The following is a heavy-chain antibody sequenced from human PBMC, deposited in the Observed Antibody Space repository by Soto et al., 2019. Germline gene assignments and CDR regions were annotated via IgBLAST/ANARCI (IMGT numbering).Heavy chain of an antibody. D-gene: IGHD6-19*01. CDR1: GDSVSSTTAA. CDR2: TYYRSKWYH. V-gene: IGHV6-1*01. CDR3: ARETPMDSGGYYYYTMDV. Sequence: QVQLKQSGPGLVKPSQTLSLTCAISGDSVSSTTAAWYWIRQSPSRGLEFLGRTYYRSKWYHDYAVSVKGRITLESDTSNNQVSLQLNSVTPEDTAVYYCARETPMDSGGYYYYTMDVWGQGTTVTVSS. J-gene: IGHJ6*02.